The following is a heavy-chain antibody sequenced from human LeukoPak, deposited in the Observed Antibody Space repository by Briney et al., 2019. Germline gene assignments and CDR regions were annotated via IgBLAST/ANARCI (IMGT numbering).Heavy chain of an antibody. CDR3: AREEYYYGSGSYYPTSNWFDP. D-gene: IGHD3-10*01. Sequence: ASVKVSCKASGYTFTSYGISRVRQAPGQGLEWMGWISAYNGNTNYAQKLQGRVTMTTDTSTSTAYMELRSLRSDDTAVYYCAREEYYYGSGSYYPTSNWFDPWGQGTLVTVSS. J-gene: IGHJ5*02. V-gene: IGHV1-18*01. CDR1: GYTFTSYG. CDR2: ISAYNGNT.